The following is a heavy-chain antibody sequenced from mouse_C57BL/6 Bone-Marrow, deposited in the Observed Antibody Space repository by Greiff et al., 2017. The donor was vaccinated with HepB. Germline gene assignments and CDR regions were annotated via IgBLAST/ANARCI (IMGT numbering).Heavy chain of an antibody. CDR3: AKGYYSNALGY. CDR2: IYPRSGNT. D-gene: IGHD2-5*01. Sequence: VQLQQSGAELARPGASVKLSCKASGYTFTSYGISWVKQRTGQGLEWIGEIYPRSGNTYYNEKFKGKATLTADKSSSTAYMALRSLTSEDSAVYFCAKGYYSNALGYWGQGTTLTVSS. CDR1: GYTFTSYG. V-gene: IGHV1-81*01. J-gene: IGHJ2*01.